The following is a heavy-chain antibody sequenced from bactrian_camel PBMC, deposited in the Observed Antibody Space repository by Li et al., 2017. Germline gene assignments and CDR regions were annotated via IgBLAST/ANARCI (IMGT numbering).Heavy chain of an antibody. CDR3: AAEGGRPCGRLDYGMATM. CDR2: ILSRGDRT. Sequence: VQLVESGGGLVQPGGSLRLSCVASGFTFSSYSMSWVRQAPGKEREWVSSILSRGDRTYYSDSVKGRFTISRDNAKSTLTLDMNNLKPEDTAMYYCAAEGGRPCGRLDYGMATMWGQGTQVTVS. J-gene: IGHJ4*01. D-gene: IGHD4*01. CDR1: GFTFSSYS. V-gene: IGHV3S31*01.